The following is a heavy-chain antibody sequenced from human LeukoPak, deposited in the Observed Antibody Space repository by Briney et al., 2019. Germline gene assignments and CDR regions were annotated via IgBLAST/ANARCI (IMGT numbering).Heavy chain of an antibody. CDR2: IYYNGDT. D-gene: IGHD2/OR15-2a*01. CDR3: ARHDRIIASPLV. CDR1: GDSINSGTPY. J-gene: IGHJ4*02. V-gene: IGHV4-30-4*01. Sequence: SQTPSLTCTVSGDSINSGTPYWGWIRQPPGKGLEWIGYIYYNGDTYYNPSLKSRVSISADTSKNQFFLKLSSVTAADTAVYYCARHDRIIASPLVWGQGILVTVSS.